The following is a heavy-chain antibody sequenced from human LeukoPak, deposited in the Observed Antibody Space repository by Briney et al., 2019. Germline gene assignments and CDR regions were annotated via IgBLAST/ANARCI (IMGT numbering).Heavy chain of an antibody. J-gene: IGHJ4*02. CDR1: GITFSGYS. CDR2: MTTSGNTI. CDR3: ARVGGATAVTMYFEY. V-gene: IGHV3-48*02. D-gene: IGHD1-26*01. Sequence: GGSLRLSCVVSGITFSGYSMIWVRQAPGKGLEWLSFMTTSGNTIFYAESVKDRFTISRDNAKKSLYLQMNSLRDEDTAVYYCARVGGATAVTMYFEYWGQGTLVTVSA.